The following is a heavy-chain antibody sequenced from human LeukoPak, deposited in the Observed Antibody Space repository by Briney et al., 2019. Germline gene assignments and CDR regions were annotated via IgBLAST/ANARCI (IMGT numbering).Heavy chain of an antibody. V-gene: IGHV3-48*03. Sequence: GGSLRLSCATSGFTFSSYEMNWVSQAPGKGLEWFSYISSSATTIYYADTVKGRFTISRDNAKNSLYLQMNSLRAEDTAVYYCARDLGSYQHDGFDYWGQGTLVAVSS. CDR1: GFTFSSYE. J-gene: IGHJ4*02. CDR2: ISSSATTI. D-gene: IGHD1-26*01. CDR3: ARDLGSYQHDGFDY.